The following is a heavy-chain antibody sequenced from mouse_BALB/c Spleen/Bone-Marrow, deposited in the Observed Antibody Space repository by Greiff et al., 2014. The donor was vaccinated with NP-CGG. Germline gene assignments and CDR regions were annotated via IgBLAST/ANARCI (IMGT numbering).Heavy chain of an antibody. D-gene: IGHD2-10*02. J-gene: IGHJ3*01. Sequence: VQLQQPGPELVKPGPSVKISCKASGYSFTGYYMHWVKQSHGKSLEWIGEINPYNGGTSYNQKFKGKATLTVDTSSSTAFMELHGLTSEDSLVYYCARQLYGNYAYWGQGTLVTVSA. CDR3: ARQLYGNYAY. CDR1: GYSFTGYY. V-gene: IGHV1S30*01. CDR2: INPYNGGT.